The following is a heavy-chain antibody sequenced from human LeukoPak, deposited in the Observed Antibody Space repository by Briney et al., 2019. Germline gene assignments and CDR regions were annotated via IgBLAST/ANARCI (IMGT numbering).Heavy chain of an antibody. CDR2: IKQDGSEK. Sequence: PGGSLRLSCAASGFTFSGYWMSWVRQAPGKGLEWVANIKQDGSEKYYVDSVKGRFTISRDNAKNSLYLQMNSLRAEDTAVYYCARDGYNYYDSSGYYYGYDYWGQGTLVTVSS. J-gene: IGHJ4*02. V-gene: IGHV3-7*03. CDR3: ARDGYNYYDSSGYYYGYDY. D-gene: IGHD3-22*01. CDR1: GFTFSGYW.